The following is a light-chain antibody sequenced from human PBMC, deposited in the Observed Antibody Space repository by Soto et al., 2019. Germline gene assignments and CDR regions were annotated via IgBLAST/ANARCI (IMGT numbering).Light chain of an antibody. J-gene: IGKJ3*01. CDR3: QQRSNWHT. Sequence: EIVLTQSPATLSLSPGERATLSCRASQSVSSYLAWYQQKPGQAPRLLIYDASNMATGIPARFSGSGSGTDFTLTISRLEPEDFAVYYCQQRSNWHTFGPGTKVDIK. CDR2: DAS. V-gene: IGKV3-11*01. CDR1: QSVSSY.